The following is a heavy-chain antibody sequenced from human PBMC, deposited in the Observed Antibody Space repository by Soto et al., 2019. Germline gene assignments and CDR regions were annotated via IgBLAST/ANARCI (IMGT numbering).Heavy chain of an antibody. CDR2: IYYSGST. J-gene: IGHJ4*02. Sequence: PSETLSLTCTVSGGSISSSSYYWGWIRQPPGKGLEWIGSIYYSGSTYYNPSLKSRVTISVDTSKNQFSLKLSSVTAADTAVYYCARHRGYPDYWGPGTLVTVSS. CDR1: GGSISSSSYY. CDR3: ARHRGYPDY. V-gene: IGHV4-39*01. D-gene: IGHD3-10*01.